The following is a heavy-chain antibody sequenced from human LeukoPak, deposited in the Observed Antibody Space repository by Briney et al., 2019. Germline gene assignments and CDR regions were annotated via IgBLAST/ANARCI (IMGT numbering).Heavy chain of an antibody. CDR1: GGSFSGYY. J-gene: IGHJ4*02. V-gene: IGHV4-34*01. D-gene: IGHD2-2*01. CDR2: INHSGST. Sequence: KPSETLSLTCAVYGGSFSGYYWSWIRQPPGKGLEWIGEINHSGSTNYNPSLKSRVTISVDTSKNQFSLKLSSVTAADTAVYYCARVVGTSLPAWGQGTLVTVSS. CDR3: ARVVGTSLPA.